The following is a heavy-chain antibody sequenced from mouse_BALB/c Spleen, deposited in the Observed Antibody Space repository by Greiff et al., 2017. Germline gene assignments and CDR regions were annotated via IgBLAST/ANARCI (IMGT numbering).Heavy chain of an antibody. D-gene: IGHD2-3*01. CDR3: ARDFDGYPYWYFDV. CDR1: GYSITSDYA. V-gene: IGHV3-2*02. Sequence: EVQRVESGPGLVKPSQSLSLTCTVTGYSITSDYAWNWIRQFPGNKLEWMGYISYSGSTSYNPSLKSRISITRDTSKNQFFLQLNSVTTEDTATYYCARDFDGYPYWYFDVWGAGTTVTVSS. CDR2: ISYSGST. J-gene: IGHJ1*01.